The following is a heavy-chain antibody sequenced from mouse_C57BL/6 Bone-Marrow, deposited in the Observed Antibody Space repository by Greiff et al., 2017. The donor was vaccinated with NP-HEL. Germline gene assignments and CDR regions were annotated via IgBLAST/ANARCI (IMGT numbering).Heavy chain of an antibody. Sequence: EVQVVESGGGLVQPGGSLSLSCAASGFTFTDYYMSWVRQPPGKALEWLGFIRNKANGYTTEYSASVKGRFTISRDNSQSILYLQMNALRAEDSATYYCARPDGSRYFDVWGTGTTVTVSS. CDR2: IRNKANGYTT. J-gene: IGHJ1*03. CDR3: ARPDGSRYFDV. V-gene: IGHV7-3*01. CDR1: GFTFTDYY. D-gene: IGHD2-3*01.